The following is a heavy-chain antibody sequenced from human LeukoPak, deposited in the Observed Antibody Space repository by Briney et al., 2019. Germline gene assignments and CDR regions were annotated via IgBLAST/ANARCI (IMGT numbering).Heavy chain of an antibody. CDR2: ISWNSGSI. CDR1: GFTFDDYA. V-gene: IGHV3-9*01. D-gene: IGHD6-13*01. CDR3: AKKSSSSRFDY. Sequence: PGGSLRLSCAASGFTFDDYAMHWVRQAPGKGLEWVSGISWNSGSIGYADSVKGRFTISRDNAKNSLYLQMNSLRAEDTALYYCAKKSSSSRFDYWGQGTLVTVSS. J-gene: IGHJ4*02.